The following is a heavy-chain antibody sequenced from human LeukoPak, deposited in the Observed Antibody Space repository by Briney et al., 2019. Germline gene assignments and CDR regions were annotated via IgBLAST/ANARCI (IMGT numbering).Heavy chain of an antibody. V-gene: IGHV4-30-4*01. CDR1: GGSISSDDYY. CDR3: ATVGMTTVTGFDY. CDR2: IYYSGST. J-gene: IGHJ4*02. D-gene: IGHD4-17*01. Sequence: SETLSLTCTVSGGSISSDDYYWSWIRQPPGKGLEWIGYIYYSGSTYYNPSLKSRVTISVDTSKNQFSLKLSSVTAADTAVYYCATVGMTTVTGFDYWGQGTLVTVSS.